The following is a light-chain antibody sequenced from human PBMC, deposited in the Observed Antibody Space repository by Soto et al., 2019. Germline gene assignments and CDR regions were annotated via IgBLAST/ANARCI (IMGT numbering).Light chain of an antibody. V-gene: IGKV1-5*01. J-gene: IGKJ2*01. CDR2: DAS. CDR1: QSISTW. Sequence: DIQMTQSPSTVSASVGDGVTITCRASQSISTWLAWYQQKPGKAPTLLIYDASTSESGGPSGFSSSGSGTEFTLTISSLQPDDSATYYCQQYNSYPYTFGQGTKLEIK. CDR3: QQYNSYPYT.